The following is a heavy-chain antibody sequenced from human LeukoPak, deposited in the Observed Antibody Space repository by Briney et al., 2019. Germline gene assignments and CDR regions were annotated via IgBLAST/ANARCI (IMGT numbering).Heavy chain of an antibody. CDR2: INPNSGGT. Sequence: ASVKVSCKASGYIFTDYYMHWVRQAPGQELGWMGRINPNSGGTNYAQKFQGRVTMTRDTSISTAYTELSSLRSEDTATYYCARAERVTYYYDSSGYPLDNWFDPWGQGTLVTVSS. D-gene: IGHD3-22*01. CDR1: GYIFTDYY. J-gene: IGHJ5*02. V-gene: IGHV1/OR15-1*01. CDR3: ARAERVTYYYDSSGYPLDNWFDP.